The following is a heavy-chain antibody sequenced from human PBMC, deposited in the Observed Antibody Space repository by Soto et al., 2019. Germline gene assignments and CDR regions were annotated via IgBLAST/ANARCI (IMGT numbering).Heavy chain of an antibody. V-gene: IGHV3-11*06. CDR3: ARRPLYYYDSSGYYTDY. CDR2: ISSSSSYT. Sequence: PVVSLRLSCAASGFTFSDYYMSWIRQAPGKGLEWVSYISSSSSYTNYADSVKGRFTISRDNAKNSLYLQMNSLRAEDTAVYYCARRPLYYYDSSGYYTDYWGQGTLVTVSS. J-gene: IGHJ4*02. D-gene: IGHD3-22*01. CDR1: GFTFSDYY.